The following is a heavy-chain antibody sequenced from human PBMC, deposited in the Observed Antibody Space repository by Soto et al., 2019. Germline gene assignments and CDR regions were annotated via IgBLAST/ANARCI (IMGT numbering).Heavy chain of an antibody. CDR3: ARDFGHGYYLDY. Sequence: EVQLVESGGGLVQPGGSLRLSCVASGFSCSNYNMNWVRQAQGKGLEWVSYITDSSDTVHYADSVRGRFTISRDNAESALYLQMNSLRDEYTAVYFCARDFGHGYYLDYWGRGTLVTVSS. CDR2: ITDSSDTV. V-gene: IGHV3-48*02. J-gene: IGHJ4*02. CDR1: GFSCSNYN. D-gene: IGHD3-3*01.